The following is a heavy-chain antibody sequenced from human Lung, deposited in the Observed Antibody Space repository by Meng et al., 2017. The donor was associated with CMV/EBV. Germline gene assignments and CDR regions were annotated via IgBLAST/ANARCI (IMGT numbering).Heavy chain of an antibody. D-gene: IGHD3-10*01. CDR3: AKGIKKGSGSYYPYGRDV. Sequence: GEXXKISCAASGFTFSSYAMSWVRQAPGKGLEWVSAISGSGGSTYYADSVKGRFTISRDNSKNTLYLQMNSLRAEDTAVYYCAKGIKKGSGSYYPYGRDVWGQGTXVTVSS. CDR1: GFTFSSYA. J-gene: IGHJ6*02. CDR2: ISGSGGST. V-gene: IGHV3-23*01.